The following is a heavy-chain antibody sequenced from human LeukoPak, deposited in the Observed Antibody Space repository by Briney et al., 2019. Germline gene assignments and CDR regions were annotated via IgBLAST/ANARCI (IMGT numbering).Heavy chain of an antibody. J-gene: IGHJ4*02. CDR2: IFYSGST. CDR3: ARGEWDLLFDY. D-gene: IGHD1-26*01. Sequence: SQTLSLTCTVSGGSISSGGYYWSWIRQPPGKGLEWIGYIFYSGSTNYNPSLKSRVTISVDTSKNQFSLKLSSVTAADTAVYYCARGEWDLLFDYWGQGTLVTVSS. CDR1: GGSISSGGYY. V-gene: IGHV4-61*08.